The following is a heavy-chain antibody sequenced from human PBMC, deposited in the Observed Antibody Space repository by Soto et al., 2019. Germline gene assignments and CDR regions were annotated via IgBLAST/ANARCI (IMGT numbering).Heavy chain of an antibody. J-gene: IGHJ4*02. CDR3: ARDAVAAAGGYFDY. V-gene: IGHV3-21*01. Sequence: VQLVESGGGLVKPGGSLRLSCAASGFSFSTYSMNWVHQAPGKGLEWVSSISSSSSYIYYADSVKGRFTISRDNAKNSVYLQMNSLRAEDRGVYYCARDAVAAAGGYFDYWGQGTLVTVSS. CDR1: GFSFSTYS. D-gene: IGHD6-13*01. CDR2: ISSSSSYI.